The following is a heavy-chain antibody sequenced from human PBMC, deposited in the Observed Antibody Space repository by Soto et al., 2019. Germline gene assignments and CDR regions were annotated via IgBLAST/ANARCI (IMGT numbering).Heavy chain of an antibody. J-gene: IGHJ4*02. CDR1: GFTFSTYA. CDR3: AKELLRLGVSLERYFDY. V-gene: IGHV3-23*01. Sequence: GSLRLSCAASGFTFSTYAMSLVRQAPGKGLEWVSAISGSGSSRYYTDSAKGRFTISRDNSKNTLFLQLNSLRAEDTAVYYCAKELLRLGVSLERYFDYWGQGTLVPASS. CDR2: ISGSGSSR. D-gene: IGHD3-10*01.